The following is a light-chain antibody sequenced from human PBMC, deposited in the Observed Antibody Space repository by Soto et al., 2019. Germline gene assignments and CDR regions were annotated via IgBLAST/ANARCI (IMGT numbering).Light chain of an antibody. V-gene: IGKV3-20*01. CDR2: GTS. CDR3: QQYGDSPPT. J-gene: IGKJ1*01. CDR1: QSVSSNT. Sequence: EVALTQAPGTLSLSPGESATLSCRPSQSVSSNTLAWYRRNPGQPPSLLIYGTSTRSTDIPRRFSGSVSGADFTLTITRLEPEDFAVYFCQQYGDSPPTFGQGTKVEVK.